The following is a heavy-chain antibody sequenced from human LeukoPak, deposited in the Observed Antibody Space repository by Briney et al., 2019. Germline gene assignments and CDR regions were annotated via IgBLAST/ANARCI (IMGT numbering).Heavy chain of an antibody. Sequence: SETLSLTCAVYGGSFSGYYWSWIRQPPGKGLEWIGEINHSGSTKYNPSLKSRVTISVDTSKNQFSLKLSSVTAADTAVYYCASYCSGTSCYDMAVWGKGTTVTVS. V-gene: IGHV4-34*01. CDR1: GGSFSGYY. J-gene: IGHJ6*03. CDR2: INHSGST. CDR3: ASYCSGTSCYDMAV. D-gene: IGHD2-2*01.